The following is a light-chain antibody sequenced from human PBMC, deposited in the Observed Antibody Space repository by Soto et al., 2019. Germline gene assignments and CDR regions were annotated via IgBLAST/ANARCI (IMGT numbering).Light chain of an antibody. CDR3: QHYYDTPGT. J-gene: IGKJ5*01. CDR1: QIVKNRY. CDR2: DAS. V-gene: IGKV3D-20*01. Sequence: EIVLTQSPATLWLSPGEIATLSCGASQIVKNRYVAWYQQKPGPAPRLLIYDASTRATGIPDRFSGSGSGTDFTLTINRLEPEDFAVYYCQHYYDTPGTFGQGTRLEIK.